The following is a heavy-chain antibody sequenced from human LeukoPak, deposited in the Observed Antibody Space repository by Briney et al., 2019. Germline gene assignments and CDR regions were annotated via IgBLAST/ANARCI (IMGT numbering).Heavy chain of an antibody. CDR2: ISAYNGNT. J-gene: IGHJ6*02. CDR1: GYTFTSYG. Sequence: ASVKVSCKASGYTFTSYGISWVRQAPGQGLEWMGWISAYNGNTNYAQKLQGRVTMTTDTSTSTAYMELRSLRSDDTAVYYCARDCSSTSCYLYYYGMDVWGQGTTVTVSS. CDR3: ARDCSSTSCYLYYYGMDV. D-gene: IGHD2-2*01. V-gene: IGHV1-18*01.